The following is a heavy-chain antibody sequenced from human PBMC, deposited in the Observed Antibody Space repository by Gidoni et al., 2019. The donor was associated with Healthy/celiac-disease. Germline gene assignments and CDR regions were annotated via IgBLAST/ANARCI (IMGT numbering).Heavy chain of an antibody. D-gene: IGHD4-17*01. CDR1: GYTFTSYY. CDR3: ARDHSTVTTSYYFDY. V-gene: IGHV1-46*03. J-gene: IGHJ4*02. Sequence: QVQLVQSGAEVKKPGASVMVSCEASGYTFTSYYMHCVRQANGQGLEWMGIINPSGGSTSYAQKFQGRVTMTRDKSTSTVYMELGSLRYEDTAVYYCARDHSTVTTSYYFDYWGQGTLVTVSS. CDR2: INPSGGST.